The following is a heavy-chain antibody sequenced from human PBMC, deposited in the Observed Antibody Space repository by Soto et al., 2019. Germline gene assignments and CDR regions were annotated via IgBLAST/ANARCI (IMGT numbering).Heavy chain of an antibody. CDR1: GYTFTGYY. V-gene: IGHV1-2*02. CDR2: INPNSGGT. CDR3: ARVVRRAEAYYFDY. J-gene: IGHJ4*02. Sequence: ASVKVSCKASGYTFTGYYMHWVRQAPGQGLEWMGWINPNSGGTNYAQKFQGRVTMTRDTSISTAYMELSRLRSDDTAVYYCARVVRRAEAYYFDYWGQGTLVTVSS.